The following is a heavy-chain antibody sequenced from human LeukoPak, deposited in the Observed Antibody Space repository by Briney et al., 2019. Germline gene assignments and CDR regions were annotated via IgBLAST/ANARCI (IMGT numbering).Heavy chain of an antibody. J-gene: IGHJ4*02. V-gene: IGHV3-7*01. CDR1: GFTFSSYW. CDR3: ARDLTMVRGVIKGYFDY. D-gene: IGHD3-10*01. CDR2: IKQDGSEK. Sequence: PGGSLRLSCAASGFTFSSYWMSWVRQAPGKGLEWVANIKQDGSEKYYVDSVKGRFTIFRDNAKNSLYLQMNSLRAEDTAVYYCARDLTMVRGVIKGYFDYWGQGTLVTVSS.